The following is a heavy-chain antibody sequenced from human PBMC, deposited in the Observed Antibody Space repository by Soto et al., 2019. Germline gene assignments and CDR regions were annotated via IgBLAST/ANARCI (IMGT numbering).Heavy chain of an antibody. CDR1: GDSVSSNSAA. J-gene: IGHJ6*02. D-gene: IGHD5-18*01. Sequence: PSQTLSLTCAISGDSVSSNSAAWNWIRQSPSRGLEWLGRTYYRSKWYNDYAVSVKSRITINPDTSKNQFSLQLNSVTPEDTALYYCARDRIQLWWDYYYYGLDVWGQGTTVTVPS. V-gene: IGHV6-1*01. CDR3: ARDRIQLWWDYYYYGLDV. CDR2: TYYRSKWYN.